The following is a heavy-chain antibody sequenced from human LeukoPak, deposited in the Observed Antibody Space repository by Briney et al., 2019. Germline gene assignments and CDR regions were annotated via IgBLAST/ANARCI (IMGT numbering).Heavy chain of an antibody. CDR3: ARRGGDSSGNFDY. CDR2: IYYSGGT. CDR1: GGSISSYY. V-gene: IGHV4-59*08. J-gene: IGHJ4*02. Sequence: KPSETLSLTCTVSGGSISSYYWSWIRQPPRKGLEWIGYIYYSGGTNYNPSLKSRVTISVDTSKKQFSLRLSSVTAADTAVYYCARRGGDSSGNFDYWGQGTLVTVSS. D-gene: IGHD3-22*01.